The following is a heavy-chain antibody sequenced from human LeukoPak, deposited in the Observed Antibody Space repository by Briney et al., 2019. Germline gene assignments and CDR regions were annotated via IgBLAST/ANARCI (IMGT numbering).Heavy chain of an antibody. CDR3: ASEDYDFWSGRQRYYFDY. V-gene: IGHV4-4*07. Sequence: SETLSLTCTVSGGSISSYYWSWIRQPAGKGLEWIGRIYTSGSTNYNPSLKSRVTMSVDTSKNQFSLKLSSVTAADTAVYYSASEDYDFWSGRQRYYFDYWGQGTLVTVSS. CDR2: IYTSGST. D-gene: IGHD3-3*01. J-gene: IGHJ4*02. CDR1: GGSISSYY.